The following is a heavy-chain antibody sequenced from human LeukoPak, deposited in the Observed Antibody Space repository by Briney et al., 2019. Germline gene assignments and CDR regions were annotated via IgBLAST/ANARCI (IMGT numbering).Heavy chain of an antibody. V-gene: IGHV4-31*03. CDR1: GGSIIRGAYY. CDR2: IYFSGST. D-gene: IGHD3-9*01. J-gene: IGHJ6*02. CDR3: ASHRFENYYGLDV. Sequence: SESLSLTCTVSGGSIIRGAYYWSCISPHPGKCREWVGYIYFSGSTYYNPSLKSRVTISVDTSKNQVSLKLSYVTAADTAVYYCASHRFENYYGLDVWGQGTTVTVSS.